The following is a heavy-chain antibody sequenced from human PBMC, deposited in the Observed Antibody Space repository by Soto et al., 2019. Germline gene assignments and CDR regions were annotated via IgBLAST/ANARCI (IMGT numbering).Heavy chain of an antibody. D-gene: IGHD2-15*01. Sequence: PSETLSLTCTVSGGSISSGGYYWSWIRQHPGKGLEWIGYIYYSGSTYYNPSLKSRVTISVDTSKNQFSLKLSSVTAADKAVYYGARARGARYFDYWGQGTLVTVPS. V-gene: IGHV4-31*03. CDR3: ARARGARYFDY. J-gene: IGHJ4*02. CDR1: GGSISSGGYY. CDR2: IYYSGST.